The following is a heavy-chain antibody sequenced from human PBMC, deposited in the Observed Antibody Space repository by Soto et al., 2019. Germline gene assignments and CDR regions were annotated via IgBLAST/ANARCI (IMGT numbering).Heavy chain of an antibody. D-gene: IGHD3-10*01. Sequence: QVQLQESGPGLVKPSQTLSLTCTVSGGSISSGGYYWSWIRQHPGKGLEWIGYIYYSGSTYYNPSLKSRVTISLDTSKKQFSLKLSSVTAAHTAVYYCARVVVRYGSGNFDYWGQGTLVTVSS. CDR2: IYYSGST. J-gene: IGHJ4*02. CDR3: ARVVVRYGSGNFDY. V-gene: IGHV4-31*03. CDR1: GGSISSGGYY.